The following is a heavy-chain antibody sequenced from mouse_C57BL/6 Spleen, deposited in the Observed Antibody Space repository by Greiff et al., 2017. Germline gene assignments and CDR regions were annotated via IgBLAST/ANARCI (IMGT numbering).Heavy chain of an antibody. Sequence: VQLQQPGTELVKPGASVKLSCKASGYTFTSYWMHWVKQRPGQGLEWIGNINPSNGGTNYNEKFKSKATLTVDKSSSTAYMQLSSLTSEDSAVYYCARYFYASSWYFDYWGQGTTLTVSS. V-gene: IGHV1-53*01. CDR2: INPSNGGT. J-gene: IGHJ2*01. D-gene: IGHD1-1*01. CDR3: ARYFYASSWYFDY. CDR1: GYTFTSYW.